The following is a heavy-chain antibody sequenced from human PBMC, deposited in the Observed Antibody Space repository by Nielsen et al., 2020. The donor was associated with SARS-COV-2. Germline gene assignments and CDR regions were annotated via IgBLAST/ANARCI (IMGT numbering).Heavy chain of an antibody. V-gene: IGHV3-11*05. Sequence: WICQPPGKGLEWVSYISSSSSYTNYADSVKGRFTISRDNAKNSLYLQMNSLRAEDTAVYYCARGAVITHFDYWGQGTLVTSPQ. J-gene: IGHJ4*02. CDR2: ISSSSSYT. D-gene: IGHD3-22*01. CDR3: ARGAVITHFDY.